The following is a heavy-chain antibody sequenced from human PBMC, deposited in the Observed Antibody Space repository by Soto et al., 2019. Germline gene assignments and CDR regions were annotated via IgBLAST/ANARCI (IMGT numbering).Heavy chain of an antibody. D-gene: IGHD3-22*01. CDR1: GGSISSGSYY. Sequence: SETLSLTCTVSGGSISSGSYYWSWIRQHPGKGLEWIGYIHSTESTNYNPSLKSRLSISVDMSASQFSLKLSSVTVADTAVYYCARSDSSGKTRYYFDHWGQGTLVTVSS. V-gene: IGHV4-31*03. CDR3: ARSDSSGKTRYYFDH. J-gene: IGHJ4*02. CDR2: IHSTEST.